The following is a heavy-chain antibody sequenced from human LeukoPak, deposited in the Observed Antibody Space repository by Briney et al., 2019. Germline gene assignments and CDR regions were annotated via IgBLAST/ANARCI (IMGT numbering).Heavy chain of an antibody. Sequence: GASVTVSFTAAGYTFTVYYMHWVRQAPGQGLEGMGWINPNSGGTNYAQKFQGRVTITRATSISTAYMELSTLRSDYTAVYYCARDKAVAVLGDYYYYYYMDVWGKGTTVTVSS. D-gene: IGHD6-19*01. CDR2: INPNSGGT. J-gene: IGHJ6*03. V-gene: IGHV1-2*02. CDR1: GYTFTVYY. CDR3: ARDKAVAVLGDYYYYYYMDV.